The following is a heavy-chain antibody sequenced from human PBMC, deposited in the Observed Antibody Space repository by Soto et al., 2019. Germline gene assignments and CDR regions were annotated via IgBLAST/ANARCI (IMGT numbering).Heavy chain of an antibody. CDR3: AKNTRPGSSDAFDI. CDR1: GFTFSNYA. D-gene: IGHD5-18*01. Sequence: SLRLSCAASGFTFSNYAMNWVRQAPGKGLEWVSSIIDSGDNTYYADSVKGRFTISRDNSKNTLFLQMNSLRAEDTAIYYCAKNTRPGSSDAFDIWGQGTMVTVSS. J-gene: IGHJ3*02. CDR2: IIDSGDNT. V-gene: IGHV3-23*01.